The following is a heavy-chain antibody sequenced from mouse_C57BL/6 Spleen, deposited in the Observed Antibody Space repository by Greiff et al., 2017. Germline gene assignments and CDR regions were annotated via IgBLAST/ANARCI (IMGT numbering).Heavy chain of an antibody. Sequence: QVQLQQSGAELVKPGASVKLSCKASGYTFTSYWMQWVKQRPGQGLEWIGEIDPSDSYTNYNQKFKGKATLTVDTSSSTAYMQLSSLTSEDSAVYYCASWLLRTYDYWGQGTTLTVSS. V-gene: IGHV1-50*01. CDR2: IDPSDSYT. J-gene: IGHJ2*01. CDR3: ASWLLRTYDY. CDR1: GYTFTSYW. D-gene: IGHD2-3*01.